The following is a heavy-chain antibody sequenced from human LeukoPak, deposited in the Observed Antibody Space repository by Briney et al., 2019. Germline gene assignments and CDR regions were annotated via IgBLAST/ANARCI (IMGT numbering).Heavy chain of an antibody. D-gene: IGHD5-12*01. CDR3: AKDGDIVATFFDY. CDR2: ISGSGGST. J-gene: IGHJ4*02. CDR1: GFTFSSYA. V-gene: IGHV3-23*01. Sequence: GGSLRLSCAASGFTFSSYAMSWVRQAPGKGLEWVSAISGSGGSTYYADSVKGRFTISRDNSKNTLHLQMSSLRAEDTAVYYCAKDGDIVATFFDYWGQGTLVTVSS.